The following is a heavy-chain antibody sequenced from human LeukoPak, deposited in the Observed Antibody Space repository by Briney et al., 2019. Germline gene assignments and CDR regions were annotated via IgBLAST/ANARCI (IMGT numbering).Heavy chain of an antibody. V-gene: IGHV3-74*01. CDR1: GLTFSSNW. Sequence: GGSLRLSCAASGLTFSSNWMHWVRQAPGKGLVWVSRINSDGSISDYADSVKGRFTISRDNAKNSLYLQMNSLRAEDTAVYYCARGGSYYHFDYWGQGTLVTVSS. J-gene: IGHJ4*02. CDR2: INSDGSIS. CDR3: ARGGSYYHFDY. D-gene: IGHD1-26*01.